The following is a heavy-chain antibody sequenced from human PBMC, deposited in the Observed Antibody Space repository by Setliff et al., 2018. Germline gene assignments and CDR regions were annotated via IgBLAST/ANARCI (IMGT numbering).Heavy chain of an antibody. CDR1: GYSISSGYY. V-gene: IGHV4-38-2*01. J-gene: IGHJ4*02. CDR3: AGGRRYDYGWDFDY. Sequence: SETLSLTCAVSGYSISSGYYWGWIRQPPGKGLEWIGSIYHSGSTYYNPSLKSRVTISVDTSKKQFSLNLRSVTAADTAVYYCAGGRRYDYGWDFDYWGQGTLVTVSS. CDR2: IYHSGST. D-gene: IGHD4-17*01.